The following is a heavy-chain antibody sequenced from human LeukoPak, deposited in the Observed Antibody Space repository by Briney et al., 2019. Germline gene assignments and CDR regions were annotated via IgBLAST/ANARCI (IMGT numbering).Heavy chain of an antibody. CDR2: ISSSGSTI. V-gene: IGHV3-11*04. CDR3: ARDPHDEYYVWGSYRSGY. Sequence: RGGSETLSCAASGFTFSDYYMSWIRQAPGKGLEWVSYISSSGSTIYYADSVKGRFTISRDNAKNSLYLQMNSLRAEDTAVYYCARDPHDEYYVWGSYRSGYWGQGTLVTVSS. CDR1: GFTFSDYY. J-gene: IGHJ4*02. D-gene: IGHD3-16*02.